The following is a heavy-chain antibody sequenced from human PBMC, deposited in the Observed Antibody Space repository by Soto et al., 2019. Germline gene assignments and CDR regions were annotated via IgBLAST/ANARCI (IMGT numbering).Heavy chain of an antibody. V-gene: IGHV4-31*03. CDR2: FYSSGSI. J-gene: IGHJ5*02. D-gene: IGHD6-19*01. Sequence: LQESGPGLVKPSQTLSLTCFVSGYSISAGGYYWSWIRHHPGKGLDWIGSFYSSGSIIYNPSLRTRVSISGDTSSNQCSMSLTSVTAADTARYYCARMYSSGSGWFHPWGQGTLVTVSS. CDR1: GYSISAGGYY. CDR3: ARMYSSGSGWFHP.